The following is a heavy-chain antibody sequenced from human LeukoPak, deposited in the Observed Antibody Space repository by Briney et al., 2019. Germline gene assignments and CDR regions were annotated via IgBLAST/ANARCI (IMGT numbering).Heavy chain of an antibody. Sequence: ASVKVSCKAFGYTFTGYYMHWVRQAPGQGLEWMGWINPSGGGTNYAQKFQGRVTMTRDTSTSTVYMELSSLTSEDTAVYYCARKIGAADVDFWGQGTLVTVSS. J-gene: IGHJ4*02. CDR2: INPSGGGT. CDR3: ARKIGAADVDF. D-gene: IGHD6-13*01. CDR1: GYTFTGYY. V-gene: IGHV1-46*01.